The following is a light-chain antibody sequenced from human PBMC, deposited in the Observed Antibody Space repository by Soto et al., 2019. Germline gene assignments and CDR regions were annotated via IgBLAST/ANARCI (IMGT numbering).Light chain of an antibody. J-gene: IGKJ5*01. CDR3: QQYNNWPIT. CDR1: QSVSGN. CDR2: GAS. V-gene: IGKV3-15*01. Sequence: EIVMTQSPATMSVSPGERATLSCRASQSVSGNLAWYQQKPGQAPRLLIYGASTRATGIPARFSGSRSGTEFTLTISSLQSEDFPVYYCQQYNNWPITFGQVTRLEI.